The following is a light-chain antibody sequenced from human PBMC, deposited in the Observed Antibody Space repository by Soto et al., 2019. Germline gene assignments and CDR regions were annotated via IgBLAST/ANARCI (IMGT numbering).Light chain of an antibody. Sequence: DIQMTQSPSSLSASVGDRVTITCRASQGISSYLAWYQQKPRKVPKVLIYAASTLHSGVPSRFSGSGSGTEFTLTISNVQPEDLATYYCQKYYSAPETFGQGTKVEIK. J-gene: IGKJ1*01. CDR3: QKYYSAPET. V-gene: IGKV1-27*01. CDR2: AAS. CDR1: QGISSY.